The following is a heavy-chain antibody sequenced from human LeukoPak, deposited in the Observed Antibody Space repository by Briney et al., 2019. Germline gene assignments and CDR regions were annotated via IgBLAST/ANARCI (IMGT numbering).Heavy chain of an antibody. Sequence: SETLSLTCTVSGGSISNYYWGWIRQPPGQGLEWIGSMSYSGSSYYKASLKSRVSISVDSSKKHLSLRVSSVTAADTAIYYCARHASSGWYTHWGQGTLVTVPP. CDR1: GGSISNYY. CDR3: ARHASSGWYTH. V-gene: IGHV4-39*01. J-gene: IGHJ4*02. CDR2: MSYSGSS. D-gene: IGHD6-13*01.